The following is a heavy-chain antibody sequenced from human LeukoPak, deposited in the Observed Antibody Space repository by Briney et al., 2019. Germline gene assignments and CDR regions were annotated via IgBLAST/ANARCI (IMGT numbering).Heavy chain of an antibody. V-gene: IGHV3-23*01. Sequence: GGSLRLSCAAPGFTFSSYAMSWVRQAPGKGLEWVSAISGSGGSTYYADSVKGRFTISRDNSKNTLYLQMNSLRAEGTAVYYCAKDPGFGFDYWGQGTLVTVSS. J-gene: IGHJ4*02. CDR2: ISGSGGST. D-gene: IGHD3-16*01. CDR3: AKDPGFGFDY. CDR1: GFTFSSYA.